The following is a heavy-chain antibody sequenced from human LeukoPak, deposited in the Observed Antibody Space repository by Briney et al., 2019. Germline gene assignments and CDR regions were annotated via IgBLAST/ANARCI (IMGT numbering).Heavy chain of an antibody. CDR2: ISAYNGNT. D-gene: IGHD3-16*01. CDR1: GYTFTSYG. J-gene: IGHJ6*02. CDR3: ARGGDYVWGSPYGMDV. Sequence: GASVKVSCKASGYTFTSYGVSWVRQAPGQGFEWMGWISAYNGNTNYAQKLQGRVTMTTDTSTSTAYMELRSLRSDDTAVYYCARGGDYVWGSPYGMDVWGQGTTVTVSS. V-gene: IGHV1-18*01.